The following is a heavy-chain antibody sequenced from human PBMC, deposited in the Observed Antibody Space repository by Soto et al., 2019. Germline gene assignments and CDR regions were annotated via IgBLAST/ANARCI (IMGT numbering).Heavy chain of an antibody. J-gene: IGHJ3*02. V-gene: IGHV4-39*01. CDR2: IYYSGST. D-gene: IGHD7-27*01. Sequence: KQSQTLSLTCTVSGGSISSSSYYWGWIRQPPGKGLEWIGSIYYSGSTYYNPSLKSRVTISVDTSKNQFSLKLSSVTAADTAVYYCARHEDSRESNGVEAFDIWGQGTMVTVSS. CDR3: ARHEDSRESNGVEAFDI. CDR1: GGSISSSSYY.